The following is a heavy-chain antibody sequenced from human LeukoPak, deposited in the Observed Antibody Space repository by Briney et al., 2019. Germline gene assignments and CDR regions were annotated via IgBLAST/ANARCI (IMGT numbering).Heavy chain of an antibody. D-gene: IGHD4-17*01. CDR1: GYTFTGYY. CDR2: INPNSGGT. V-gene: IGHV1-2*02. Sequence: ASVKVSCKASGYTFTGYYMHWVRQAPGQGLEWMGWINPNSGGTKYAQKFQGRVAMTRDTSISVAYMELSRLRSDDTAVYYCAREGLGTTDVNWFDPWGQGTLVTVSS. J-gene: IGHJ5*02. CDR3: AREGLGTTDVNWFDP.